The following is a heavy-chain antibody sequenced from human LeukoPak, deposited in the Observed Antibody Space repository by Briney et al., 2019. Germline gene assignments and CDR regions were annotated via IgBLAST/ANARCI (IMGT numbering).Heavy chain of an antibody. J-gene: IGHJ6*03. CDR1: GYTFTSYY. Sequence: GASVKVSCKASGYTFTSYYMHWVRQAPGQGLEWMGIINPSGGSTSYAQKFQGRVTMTRNTSISTAYMELSSLRSEDTAVYYCARGRRYYGSGRGYYYYMDVWGKGTTVTISS. CDR3: ARGRRYYGSGRGYYYYMDV. V-gene: IGHV1-46*01. D-gene: IGHD3-10*01. CDR2: INPSGGST.